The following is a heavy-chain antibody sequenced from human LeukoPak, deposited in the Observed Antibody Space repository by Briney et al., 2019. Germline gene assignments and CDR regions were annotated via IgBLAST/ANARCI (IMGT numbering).Heavy chain of an antibody. J-gene: IGHJ3*02. CDR2: INHSGST. D-gene: IGHD6-13*01. CDR3: ARASNFPGRQLAPGDAFDI. CDR1: GGSFSGYY. V-gene: IGHV4-34*01. Sequence: PSETLSLTCAVSGGSFSGYYWSWIRQPPGKGLEWIGEINHSGSTNYNPSLKSRVTISVDTSKNQFSLKLSSVTAADTAVYYCARASNFPGRQLAPGDAFDIWGQGTMVTVSS.